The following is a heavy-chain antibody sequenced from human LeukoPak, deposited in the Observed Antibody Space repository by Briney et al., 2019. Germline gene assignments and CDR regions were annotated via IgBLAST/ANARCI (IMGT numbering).Heavy chain of an antibody. CDR1: GFTFTTYV. CDR3: ARDLNWDFFDV. J-gene: IGHJ2*01. V-gene: IGHV3-74*01. CDR2: ISHDGTVT. D-gene: IGHD1-26*01. Sequence: PGGSLRLSCAASGFTFTTYVMHWVRQAPGKGLMWASRISHDGTVTSYADSVKGRFTISRDNAKNTLYLQMNSLRAEDTAVYYCARDLNWDFFDVWGRGTLVTVSS.